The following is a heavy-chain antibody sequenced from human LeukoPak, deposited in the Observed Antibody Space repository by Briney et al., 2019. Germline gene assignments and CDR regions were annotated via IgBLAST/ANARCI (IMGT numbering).Heavy chain of an antibody. D-gene: IGHD3-22*01. CDR2: INHSGST. V-gene: IGHV4-34*01. CDR3: AREAHYYDSSGDKGDY. CDR1: GGSFSGYY. Sequence: SETLSLTCAVYGGSFSGYYWSWIRQPPGKGLEWIGEINHSGSTNYNPSLKSRVTISVDTSKNQFSLKLSSVTAADTAVYYCAREAHYYDSSGDKGDYWGQGTLVTVSS. J-gene: IGHJ4*02.